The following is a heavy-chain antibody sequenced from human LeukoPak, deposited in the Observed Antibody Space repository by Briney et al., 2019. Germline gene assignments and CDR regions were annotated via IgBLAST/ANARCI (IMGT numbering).Heavy chain of an antibody. CDR1: GGSFSGYY. V-gene: IGHV4-34*01. J-gene: IGHJ4*02. D-gene: IGHD3-9*01. CDR2: INHSGGT. CDR3: ARGRRYFDWLFPFDY. Sequence: PSETLSLTCAVYGGSFSGYYWSWIRQPPGKGLEWIGEINHSGGTNYNPSLKSRVTISVDMSKNQFSLKLSSVTAADTAVYYCARGRRYFDWLFPFDYWGQGTLVTVSS.